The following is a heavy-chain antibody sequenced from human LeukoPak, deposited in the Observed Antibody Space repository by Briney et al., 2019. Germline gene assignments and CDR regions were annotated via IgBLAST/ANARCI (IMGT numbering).Heavy chain of an antibody. V-gene: IGHV3-7*03. D-gene: IGHD2-15*01. J-gene: IGHJ4*02. CDR1: GFTFSSYW. CDR2: IKQDGSEK. Sequence: GGSLRLSCAASGFTFSSYWMSWVRQAPGKGLEWVANIKQDGSEKYYVDSVKGRFTISRDNAKNSLYLQMNSLRAEDTAVYYCAGPGGGVVVAATLPYYFDYWGQGTLVTVSS. CDR3: AGPGGGVVVAATLPYYFDY.